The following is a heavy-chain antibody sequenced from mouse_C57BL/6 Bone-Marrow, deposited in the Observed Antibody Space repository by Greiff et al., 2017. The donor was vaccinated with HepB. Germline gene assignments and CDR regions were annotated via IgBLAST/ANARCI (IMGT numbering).Heavy chain of an antibody. Sequence: DVMLVESGGGLVKPGGSLKLSCAASGFTFSSYTMSWVRQTPEKRLEWVATISGGGGNTYYPDSVKGRFTISRDNAKNTLYLQMSSLRSEDTALYYCARNYGSSYGFDYWGQGTTLTVSS. D-gene: IGHD1-1*01. CDR1: GFTFSSYT. CDR2: ISGGGGNT. V-gene: IGHV5-9*01. J-gene: IGHJ2*01. CDR3: ARNYGSSYGFDY.